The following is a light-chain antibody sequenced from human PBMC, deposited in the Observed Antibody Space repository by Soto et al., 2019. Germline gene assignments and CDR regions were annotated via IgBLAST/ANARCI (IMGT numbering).Light chain of an antibody. V-gene: IGLV2-14*01. J-gene: IGLJ1*01. CDR2: EVT. Sequence: QSVLTQPASVSGSPGQSITISCTGTSRDIGNYNYVSWYQHHPGKAPKLMIYEVTSRPSGVSDRFSGSKSGMTASLTISGPLPEDEADYFCASYSSSSTFVFGTGTKGTVL. CDR3: ASYSSSSTFV. CDR1: SRDIGNYNY.